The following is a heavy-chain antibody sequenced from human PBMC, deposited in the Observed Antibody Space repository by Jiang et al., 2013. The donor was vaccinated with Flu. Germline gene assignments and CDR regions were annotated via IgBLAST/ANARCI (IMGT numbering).Heavy chain of an antibody. Sequence: GPGLVKPSQTLSLTCTVSGGSISSGDYYWSWIRQPPGKGLEWIGYIYYSGSTYYNPSLKSRVTISVDTSKNQFSLKLSSVTAADTAVYYCARVVSGLGVYFDYWGQGTLVTVSS. CDR1: GGSISSGDYY. J-gene: IGHJ4*02. CDR2: IYYSGST. CDR3: ARVVSGLGVYFDY. V-gene: IGHV4-30-4*01. D-gene: IGHD3-16*01.